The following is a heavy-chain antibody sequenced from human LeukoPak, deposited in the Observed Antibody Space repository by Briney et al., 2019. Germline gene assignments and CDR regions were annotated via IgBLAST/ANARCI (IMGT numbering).Heavy chain of an antibody. CDR3: ARLVPAAILDY. J-gene: IGHJ4*02. Sequence: SETLSLTCAVSGYSISSGYYWGWIRQPPGKGLEWIGSIYHSGSTYYNLSLKSRVTISVDTSKNQFSLKLSSVTAADTAVYYCARLVPAAILDYWGQGTLVTVSS. CDR1: GYSISSGYY. D-gene: IGHD2-2*02. CDR2: IYHSGST. V-gene: IGHV4-38-2*01.